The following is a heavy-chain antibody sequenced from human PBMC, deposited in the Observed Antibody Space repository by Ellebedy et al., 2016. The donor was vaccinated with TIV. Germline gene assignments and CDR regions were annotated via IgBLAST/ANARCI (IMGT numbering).Heavy chain of an antibody. V-gene: IGHV1-2*04. CDR2: INPNSGGT. Sequence: ASVKVSXXASGYTFTGYYMHWVRQAPGQGLEWMGWINPNSGGTNYAQKFRGWVTMTRDTSISTAYMELSRLRSDDTAVYYCARGLIDGWFDPWGQGTLVTVSS. J-gene: IGHJ5*02. CDR3: ARGLIDGWFDP. CDR1: GYTFTGYY.